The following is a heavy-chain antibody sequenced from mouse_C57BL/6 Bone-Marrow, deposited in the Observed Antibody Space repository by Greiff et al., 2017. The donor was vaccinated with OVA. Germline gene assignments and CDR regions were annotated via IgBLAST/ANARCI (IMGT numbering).Heavy chain of an antibody. CDR3: ARMVYGSSYRGYAMDY. Sequence: QVQLQQPGAELVKPGASVKLSCKASGYTFTSYWMHWVKQRPGQGLEWIGMIHPNSGSTNYNEKFKSKATLTVDKSSSTAYMQLSSLTSEDSAVYYCARMVYGSSYRGYAMDYWGQGTSVTVSS. V-gene: IGHV1-64*01. D-gene: IGHD1-1*01. J-gene: IGHJ4*01. CDR2: IHPNSGST. CDR1: GYTFTSYW.